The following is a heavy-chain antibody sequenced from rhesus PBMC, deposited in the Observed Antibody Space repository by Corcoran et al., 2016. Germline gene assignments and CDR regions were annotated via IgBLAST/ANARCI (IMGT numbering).Heavy chain of an antibody. CDR3: ARVGSSWSEWDTVGTEWYFDL. V-gene: IGHV4S14*01. D-gene: IGHD5-42*01. CDR2: IYGSGGSN. CDR1: GYSISSGYY. Sequence: QVQLQESGPGLVKPSETLSLTCAVSGYSISSGYYWGWIRQPPGKGLEWIGSIYGSGGSNYLNPSLKNRITRSVDTSKNQFSLKRRSVTAADTAVYYCARVGSSWSEWDTVGTEWYFDLWGPGTPITISS. J-gene: IGHJ2*01.